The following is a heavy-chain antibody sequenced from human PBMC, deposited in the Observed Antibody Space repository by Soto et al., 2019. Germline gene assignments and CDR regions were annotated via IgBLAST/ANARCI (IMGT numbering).Heavy chain of an antibody. CDR2: ISAYNGNT. D-gene: IGHD2-2*01. CDR1: GYTFTSYG. V-gene: IGHV1-18*01. J-gene: IGHJ4*02. Sequence: ASVKVSCKASGYTFTSYGISWVRQAPGQGLEWMGWISAYNGNTNYAQKLQGRVTMTTDTSTSTAYMELRSLRSDDTAVYYCARDNKVPAAMGTGFDYWGQGTLVTVSS. CDR3: ARDNKVPAAMGTGFDY.